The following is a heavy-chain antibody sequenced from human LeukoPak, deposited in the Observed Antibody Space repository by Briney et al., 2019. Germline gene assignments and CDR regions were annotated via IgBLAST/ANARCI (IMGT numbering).Heavy chain of an antibody. J-gene: IGHJ4*02. CDR2: ISGSGGST. V-gene: IGHV3-23*01. CDR1: GFTFSSYA. CDR3: AKDRRDIVVVVAATLLVSGYDY. D-gene: IGHD2-15*01. Sequence: GGSLRLSCAASGFTFSSYAMSWVRQAPGKGLEWVSAISGSGGSTYYADSVKGRFTISRDNSKNTLYLQMNSLRAEDTAVYYCAKDRRDIVVVVAATLLVSGYDYWGQGTLVTVSS.